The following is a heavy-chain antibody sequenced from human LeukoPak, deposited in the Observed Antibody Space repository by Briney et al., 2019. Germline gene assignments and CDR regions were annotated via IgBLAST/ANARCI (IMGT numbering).Heavy chain of an antibody. D-gene: IGHD2-2*01. J-gene: IGHJ2*01. V-gene: IGHV1-2*04. CDR3: AREGAYDQLLSVGYFDL. CDR2: INPNSGGT. CDR1: GYTFTSYY. Sequence: ASVKVSCKASGYTFTSYYMHWVRQAPGQGLEWMGWINPNSGGTNYAQKFQGWVTMTRDTSISTAYMELSRLRSDDTAVYYCAREGAYDQLLSVGYFDLWGRGTLVTVSS.